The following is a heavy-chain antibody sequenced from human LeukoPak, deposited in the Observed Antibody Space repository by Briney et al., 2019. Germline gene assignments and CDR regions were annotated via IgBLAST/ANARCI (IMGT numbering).Heavy chain of an antibody. CDR3: ARELVEQYFGY. V-gene: IGHV3-7*03. CDR1: GFTFSSYW. J-gene: IGHJ4*02. Sequence: GGSLRLSCAASGFTFSSYWMSWVRQAPGEGLEWVANIKQDGSEKYYVDSVKGRFTISRDNAKNSLYLQMNSLRAENTAVYYCARELVEQYFGYWGQGTLVTVSS. D-gene: IGHD2-15*01. CDR2: IKQDGSEK.